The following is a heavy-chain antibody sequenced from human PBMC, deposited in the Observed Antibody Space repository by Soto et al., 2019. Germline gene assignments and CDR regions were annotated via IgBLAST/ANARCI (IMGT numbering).Heavy chain of an antibody. CDR2: INAGNGNT. CDR1: GYTFTSYA. Sequence: ASVKVSCKASGYTFTSYAMHWVRQAPGQRLEWMGWINAGNGNTKYSQKFQGRVTITRDTSASTAYMELSSLRSEDTAVYYCARDGEQRLIRVYYYFFGMDVWGQGTTVTVSS. CDR3: ARDGEQRLIRVYYYFFGMDV. J-gene: IGHJ6*02. V-gene: IGHV1-3*01. D-gene: IGHD6-25*01.